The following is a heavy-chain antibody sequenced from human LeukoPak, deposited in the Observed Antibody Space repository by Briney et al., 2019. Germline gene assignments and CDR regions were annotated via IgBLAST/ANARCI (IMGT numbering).Heavy chain of an antibody. J-gene: IGHJ3*02. D-gene: IGHD2-15*01. Sequence: GGSLRLSCAASGFTFSSYAMHWVRQAPGKGLEWVAIISYDGSNKYYADSVKGRFTISRDNSKNTLYLQMNSLRAEDTAVYYCARDVADAFDIWGQGTMVTVSS. V-gene: IGHV3-30-3*01. CDR1: GFTFSSYA. CDR2: ISYDGSNK. CDR3: ARDVADAFDI.